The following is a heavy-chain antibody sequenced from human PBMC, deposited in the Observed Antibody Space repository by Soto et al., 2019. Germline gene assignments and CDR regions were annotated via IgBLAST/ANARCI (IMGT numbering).Heavy chain of an antibody. CDR1: GFSLSTSGVG. V-gene: IGHV2-5*02. CDR3: AHKGDDYNFDY. CDR2: IYWDDDK. J-gene: IGHJ4*02. Sequence: QITLKESGPTLVKPTQTLTLTCTFSGFSLSTSGVGVGWIRQPPGKALEWLALIYWDDDKRYSPSLKSRLTITKETAKNQGVLTVTNMDPVDTATYYCAHKGDDYNFDYWGQGTLVTVSS. D-gene: IGHD4-4*01.